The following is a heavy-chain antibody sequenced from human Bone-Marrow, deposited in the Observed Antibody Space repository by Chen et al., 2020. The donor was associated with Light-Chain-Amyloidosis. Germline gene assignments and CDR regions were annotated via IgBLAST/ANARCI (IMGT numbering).Heavy chain of an antibody. J-gene: IGHJ6*02. Sequence: EVQLVEPGGGLVKLGWSVRLSCAASGFTFGGHSMPGVRQAPGKGLEWVSSISTSSSYIHYADSMKGRFTISRDNAKNALFLQMNSLRAEDTAVYYCVREVYDYNYGASYYYYSMDVWGQGTTVTVSS. D-gene: IGHD5-18*01. CDR1: GFTFGGHS. V-gene: IGHV3-21*02. CDR3: VREVYDYNYGASYYYYSMDV. CDR2: ISTSSSYI.